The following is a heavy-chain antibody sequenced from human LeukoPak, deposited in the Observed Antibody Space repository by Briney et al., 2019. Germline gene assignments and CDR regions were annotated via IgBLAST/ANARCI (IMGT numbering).Heavy chain of an antibody. J-gene: IGHJ4*02. CDR1: GFTFINYW. V-gene: IGHV3-7*01. CDR3: ARGFSGSYRTPIGY. Sequence: GGSLRLSCAASGFTFINYWMTWVRQAPGEGLEWVANIKQDGSEKYYVDSVEGRFTISRDNAKNSLYLRMNSLRAEDTALYYCARGFSGSYRTPIGYWGQGTLVTVSS. D-gene: IGHD1-26*01. CDR2: IKQDGSEK.